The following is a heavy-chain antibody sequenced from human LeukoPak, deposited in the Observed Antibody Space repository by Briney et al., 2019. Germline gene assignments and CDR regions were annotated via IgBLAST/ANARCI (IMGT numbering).Heavy chain of an antibody. CDR1: GFTLSNYW. CDR3: TKGGRSSSLYWPY. V-gene: IGHV3-7*01. J-gene: IGHJ4*02. CDR2: IKQDGGQK. Sequence: GGSLRLFCAVSGFTLSNYWMTWVRQAPGKGLESVATIKQDGGQKYHVDSVKGRFTVSRDNARNSLDLQVNSERAEDTAVYYCTKGGRSSSLYWPYWGRGTLVSLS. D-gene: IGHD6-13*01.